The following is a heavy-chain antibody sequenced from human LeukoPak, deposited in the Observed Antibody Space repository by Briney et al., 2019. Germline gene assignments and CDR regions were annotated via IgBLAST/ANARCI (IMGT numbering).Heavy chain of an antibody. V-gene: IGHV3-9*03. Sequence: VRCLRLSCAASGFTFDDYAIHCVRQAPGESLGWVSGISWNSGSMGYADSVKGRFTISRDNAKNYLFLQMNSLRAEDMALYYCAKAAVAGTGFDSWGQGTLVTVSS. CDR3: AKAAVAGTGFDS. J-gene: IGHJ4*02. CDR2: ISWNSGSM. CDR1: GFTFDDYA. D-gene: IGHD6-19*01.